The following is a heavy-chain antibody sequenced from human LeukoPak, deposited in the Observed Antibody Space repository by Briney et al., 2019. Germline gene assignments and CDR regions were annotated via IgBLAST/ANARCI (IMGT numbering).Heavy chain of an antibody. V-gene: IGHV3-11*03. J-gene: IGHJ4*02. CDR1: GFTFSDYY. Sequence: PRGSLRLSCADSGFTFSDYYMSWVRHAPGKGLERVSYISSSSSYTNYADSVKGRFTISRDNAKNSLYLQMNSLRAEDTAVYYCARRIAAAGSYYFDYWGQGTLVTVSS. D-gene: IGHD6-13*01. CDR2: ISSSSSYT. CDR3: ARRIAAAGSYYFDY.